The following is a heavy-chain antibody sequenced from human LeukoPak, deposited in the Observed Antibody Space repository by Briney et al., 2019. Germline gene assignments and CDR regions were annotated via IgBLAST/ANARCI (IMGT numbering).Heavy chain of an antibody. V-gene: IGHV4-34*01. D-gene: IGHD3-10*01. CDR1: GGSFSGYY. J-gene: IGHJ5*02. CDR3: ARAKLYYYGSGSPRWFDP. CDR2: INHSGST. Sequence: PSETLSLTCAVYGGSFSGYYWSWIRQPPGKGLEWIGEINHSGSTNYNPSLKSRVTISVDTSKNQFSLKLSSVTAADTAVYYCARAKLYYYGSGSPRWFDPWGQGTLVTVPS.